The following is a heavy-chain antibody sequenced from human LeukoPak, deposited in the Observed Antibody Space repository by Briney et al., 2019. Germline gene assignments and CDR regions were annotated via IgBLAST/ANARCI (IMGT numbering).Heavy chain of an antibody. CDR1: GFTFSSYW. V-gene: IGHV3-7*01. CDR2: IKQDGSEK. D-gene: IGHD3-22*01. J-gene: IGHJ3*02. CDR3: ARDGTYNDSSGYDDAFDI. Sequence: PGGSLRLSCAASGFTFSSYWMSWVRQAPGKGLEWVANIKQDGSEKYYVDSVKGRFTISRDNAKNSLYLQMNGLRAEDTAVYYCARDGTYNDSSGYDDAFDIWGQGTMVTVSS.